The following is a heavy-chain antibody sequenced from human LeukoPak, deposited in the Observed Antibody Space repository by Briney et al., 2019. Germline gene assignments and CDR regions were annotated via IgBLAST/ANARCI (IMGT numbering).Heavy chain of an antibody. V-gene: IGHV3-23*01. Sequence: GGSLRLSCAASGFTFSSYAMSWVRQAPGKGRRWASVISGMGGSTYYADSVKGRFTISRDNSKNTLYLQMNSLRAEDTAVYYCAKGLGFGEPRDVYYYYGMDVWGQGTTVTVSS. CDR3: AKGLGFGEPRDVYYYYGMDV. CDR2: ISGMGGST. CDR1: GFTFSSYA. J-gene: IGHJ6*02. D-gene: IGHD3-10*01.